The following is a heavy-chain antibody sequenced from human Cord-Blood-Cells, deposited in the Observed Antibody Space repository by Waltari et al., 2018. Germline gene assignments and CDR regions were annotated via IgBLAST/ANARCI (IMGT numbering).Heavy chain of an antibody. V-gene: IGHV3-74*01. D-gene: IGHD2-2*01. CDR2: SNSVGSST. J-gene: IGHJ4*02. CDR3: ARDRGWDRLCDY. CDR1: GLTFSSYW. Sequence: EVRLVGSGGALVQPGGSLRLPCAASGLTFSSYWMSWVGQAPGKGLVWDTRSNSVGSSTSYADSGKGRFTISRDNAKNTLYLQMNSLRAEDTAVYYCARDRGWDRLCDYWGQGTLVTVSS.